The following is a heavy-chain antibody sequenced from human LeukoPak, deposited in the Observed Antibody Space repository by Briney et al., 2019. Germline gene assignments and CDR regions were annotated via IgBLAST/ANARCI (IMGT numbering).Heavy chain of an antibody. CDR2: MNPNSGNT. V-gene: IGHV1-8*01. CDR1: GYTFTSYE. Sequence: ASVKVSCKASGYTFTSYEINWVRQATGQGLEWRGWMNPNSGNTGYAQKFQCRVTMTRNTSISTAYMELSSLRSEDTAVYYCARGSPPRRNYDSSGYYSYYFDYWGQGTLVTVSS. CDR3: ARGSPPRRNYDSSGYYSYYFDY. J-gene: IGHJ4*02. D-gene: IGHD3-22*01.